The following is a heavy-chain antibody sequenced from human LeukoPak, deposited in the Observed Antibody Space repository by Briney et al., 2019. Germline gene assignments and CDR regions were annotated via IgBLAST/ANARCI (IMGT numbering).Heavy chain of an antibody. CDR2: IIPIFGTA. V-gene: IGHV1-69*13. D-gene: IGHD3-22*01. J-gene: IGHJ6*02. CDR1: GGTFISYA. Sequence: SVKVSCKASGGTFISYAISWVRQAPGQGLEWMGGIIPIFGTANYAQKFQGRVTITADESTSTAYMELSSLRSEDTAVYYCARDSQITMIIRGMDVWGQGTTVTVSS. CDR3: ARDSQITMIIRGMDV.